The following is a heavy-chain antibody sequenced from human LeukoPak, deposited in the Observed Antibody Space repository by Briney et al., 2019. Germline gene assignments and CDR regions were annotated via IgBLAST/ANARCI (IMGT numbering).Heavy chain of an antibody. J-gene: IGHJ2*01. CDR3: AKDKGSGWYFPHPDWYCDL. CDR1: GFTFDDYA. V-gene: IGHV3-43*02. Sequence: GGSLRLSCAASGFTFDDYAMHWVRQVPGKGLQWVSLISGDGGSTYYTDSVNGRFTISRDNSKNSLFLQMDSLRTEDTAFYYCAKDKGSGWYFPHPDWYCDLWGRGALVTVSS. D-gene: IGHD6-19*01. CDR2: ISGDGGST.